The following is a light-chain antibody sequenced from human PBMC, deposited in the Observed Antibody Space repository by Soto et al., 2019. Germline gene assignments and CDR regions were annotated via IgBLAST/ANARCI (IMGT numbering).Light chain of an antibody. V-gene: IGLV4-69*01. CDR3: QTWGTDSWV. J-gene: IGLJ2*01. Sequence: QSVLTQSPSASASLGASVKLTCTLSSGHSSYAIAWHQQQSEKGPRYLMKLNSDGSHSKGDGIPDRFSGSSSGAERYLTISSLQSEDEADYYCQTWGTDSWVFGGGTKLTVL. CDR1: SGHSSYA. CDR2: LNSDGSH.